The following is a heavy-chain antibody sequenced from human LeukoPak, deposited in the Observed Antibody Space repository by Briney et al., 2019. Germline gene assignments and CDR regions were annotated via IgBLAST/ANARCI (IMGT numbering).Heavy chain of an antibody. CDR1: GGSISTYY. V-gene: IGHV4-59*01. D-gene: IGHD2-2*01. J-gene: IGHJ6*02. CDR2: IYYSGST. Sequence: PSETLSLTCTVSGGSISTYYWSWIRQPPGKGLEWIGYIYYSGSTNYNPSLKSRVTISVDTSKNQFSLKLSSVTAADTAVYYCARGVSSTSRYYYYGMDVWGQGTTVTVSS. CDR3: ARGVSSTSRYYYYGMDV.